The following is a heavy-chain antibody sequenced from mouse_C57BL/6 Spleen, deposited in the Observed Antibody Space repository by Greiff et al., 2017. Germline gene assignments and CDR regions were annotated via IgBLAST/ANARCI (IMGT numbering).Heavy chain of an antibody. J-gene: IGHJ2*01. D-gene: IGHD1-1*01. Sequence: EVQRVESGPGLVKPSQSLSLTCSVTGYSITSGYYWNWIRQFPGNKLEWMGYISYDGSNNYNPSLKNRSSITRDTSKNQFFLKLNSVTTEDTATYYCARGTTDYFDYWGPGTTLTVSS. CDR1: GYSITSGYY. CDR3: ARGTTDYFDY. CDR2: ISYDGSN. V-gene: IGHV3-6*01.